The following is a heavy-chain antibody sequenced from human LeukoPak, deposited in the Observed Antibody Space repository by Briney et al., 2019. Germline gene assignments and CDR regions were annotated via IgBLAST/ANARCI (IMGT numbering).Heavy chain of an antibody. D-gene: IGHD3-22*01. V-gene: IGHV3-21*01. J-gene: IGHJ4*02. CDR2: ISSSSSYI. CDR1: GFTFSNYG. Sequence: PGGTLRLSCAASGFTFSNYGMSWVRQAPGKGLEWVSSISSSSSYIYYADSVKGRFTISRDNAKNSLYLQMNSLRAEDTAVYYCARDTDYYDSSGYYYGSIFDYWGQGTLVTVSS. CDR3: ARDTDYYDSSGYYYGSIFDY.